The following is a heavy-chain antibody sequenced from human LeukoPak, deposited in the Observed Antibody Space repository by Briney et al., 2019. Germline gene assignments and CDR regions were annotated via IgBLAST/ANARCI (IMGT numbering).Heavy chain of an antibody. CDR1: GGTFSSYA. CDR3: ARDGYDSSGYTSNWFAP. D-gene: IGHD3-22*01. J-gene: IGHJ5*02. Sequence: SVKVSCKASGGTFSSYAISWVRQAPGQGLEWMGGIIPIFGTANYAQKFQGRVTITADESTSTAYMELSSLRSEDTAVYYCARDGYDSSGYTSNWFAPWGQGTLVTVSS. V-gene: IGHV1-69*13. CDR2: IIPIFGTA.